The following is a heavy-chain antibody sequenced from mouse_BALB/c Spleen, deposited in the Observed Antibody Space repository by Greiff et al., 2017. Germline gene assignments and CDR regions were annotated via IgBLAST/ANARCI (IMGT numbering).Heavy chain of an antibody. V-gene: IGHV2-9*02. D-gene: IGHD2-2*01. J-gene: IGHJ3*01. Sequence: QVQLKESGPGLVAPSQSLSITCTVSGFSLTSYGVHWVRQPPGKGLEWLGVIWAGGSTNYNSALMSRLSISKDNSKSQVFLKMNSLQTDDTAMYYCARDGHYGYDGFAYWGQGTLVTVSA. CDR2: IWAGGST. CDR3: ARDGHYGYDGFAY. CDR1: GFSLTSYG.